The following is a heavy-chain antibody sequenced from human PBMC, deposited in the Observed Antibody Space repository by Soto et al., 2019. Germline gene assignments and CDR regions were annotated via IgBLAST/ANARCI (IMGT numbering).Heavy chain of an antibody. D-gene: IGHD4-17*01. CDR2: ISAHNGNT. CDR1: GYTFTSYG. CDR3: ALERDYGDYLSGDYYNGMDV. Sequence: QVQLVQSGAEVKKPGASVKVSCKASGYTFTSYGVSWVRQAPGQGLEWMGWISAHNGNTKYVQKLQGRVTMTTDTSTSTAYMELRSLRSDDTAMYYCALERDYGDYLSGDYYNGMDVWGQGTTVTVSS. V-gene: IGHV1-18*01. J-gene: IGHJ6*02.